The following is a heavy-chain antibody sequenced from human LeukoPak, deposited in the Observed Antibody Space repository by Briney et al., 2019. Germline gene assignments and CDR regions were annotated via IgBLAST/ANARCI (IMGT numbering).Heavy chain of an antibody. D-gene: IGHD3-9*01. Sequence: GGSLRLSCAASGFTFSSYAMSWVRQAPGKGLEWVSAISGSGGSTYYADSVKGRFTISRDNSKDTLYLQMNSLRAEDTAVYYCAKEESGLRYFDWLLYRTGLHYWGQGTLVTVSS. J-gene: IGHJ4*02. V-gene: IGHV3-23*01. CDR3: AKEESGLRYFDWLLYRTGLHY. CDR2: ISGSGGST. CDR1: GFTFSSYA.